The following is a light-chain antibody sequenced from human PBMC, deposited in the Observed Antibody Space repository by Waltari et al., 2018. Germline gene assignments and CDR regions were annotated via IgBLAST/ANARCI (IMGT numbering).Light chain of an antibody. V-gene: IGKV4-1*01. J-gene: IGKJ2*01. Sequence: DIVMTQSPESLAVTLGERAALNCKSSHNVLYRSNNKNYLAWYQHKPGQPPKLLIYWTSTRESGVPDRFSGSGSGTDFTLTISSLQAEDVAVYYCQQYYTTPHTFGQGTKLEIK. CDR3: QQYYTTPHT. CDR2: WTS. CDR1: HNVLYRSNNKNY.